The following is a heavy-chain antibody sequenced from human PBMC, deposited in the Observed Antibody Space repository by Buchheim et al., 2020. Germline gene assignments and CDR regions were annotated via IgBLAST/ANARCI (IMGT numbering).Heavy chain of an antibody. Sequence: EVQLVESGGGLVQPGGSLRLSCAASGFTFINYGMTWVRQAPGKGLEWVATIKGDGNDKYYVDSVKGRFTISRDNAENSLHLQMNSLRAEDTAVYFCVRGFGRLDHWGQGTL. V-gene: IGHV3-7*01. CDR1: GFTFINYG. J-gene: IGHJ5*02. CDR3: VRGFGRLDH. D-gene: IGHD3-10*01. CDR2: IKGDGNDK.